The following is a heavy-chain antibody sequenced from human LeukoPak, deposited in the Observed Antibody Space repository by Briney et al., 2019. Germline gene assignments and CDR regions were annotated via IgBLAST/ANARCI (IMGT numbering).Heavy chain of an antibody. V-gene: IGHV3-30*02. CDR1: EFTFSSYG. D-gene: IGHD2-2*01. J-gene: IGHJ4*02. CDR3: AKTGVKFCSSTSCYLDY. Sequence: GGSLRLSCEASEFTFSSYGMHWVRQPPGKGLEWVAFIRYDGNNKYYADSVKGRFTISRDNSKNTLYLQMNSLRAEDTAVYYCAKTGVKFCSSTSCYLDYWGQGALLTVSS. CDR2: IRYDGNNK.